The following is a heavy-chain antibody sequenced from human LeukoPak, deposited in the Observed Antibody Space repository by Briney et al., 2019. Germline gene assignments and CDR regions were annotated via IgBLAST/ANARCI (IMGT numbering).Heavy chain of an antibody. Sequence: GGSLRLSCAASGFTFSSYSMNWLRQAPGKGLEWVSSISGNKNYIYYADSVGGRFTISRDNARDSLFLQMDSLRAEDTGVYYCARDPHNPGPIDYWGQGTLVTVSS. J-gene: IGHJ4*02. CDR1: GFTFSSYS. CDR2: ISGNKNYI. V-gene: IGHV3-21*01. CDR3: ARDPHNPGPIDY.